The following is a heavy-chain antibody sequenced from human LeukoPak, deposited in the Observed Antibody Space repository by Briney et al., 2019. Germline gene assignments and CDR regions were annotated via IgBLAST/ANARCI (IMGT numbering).Heavy chain of an antibody. D-gene: IGHD2-15*01. CDR1: GYTFTTYY. Sequence: ASVTVSFMASGYTFTTYYMHWVRQAPGQGLEWMGIINPSDGSTTYAQKFQGRVTMTSDTSTSTVYMELSSLRSEDTAVYYCARFRSGGTCYSCAFDIWGQGTMVTVSS. CDR2: INPSDGST. J-gene: IGHJ3*02. V-gene: IGHV1-46*01. CDR3: ARFRSGGTCYSCAFDI.